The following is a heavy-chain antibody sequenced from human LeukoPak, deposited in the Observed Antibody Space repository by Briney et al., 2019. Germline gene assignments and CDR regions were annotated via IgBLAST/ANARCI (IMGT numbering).Heavy chain of an antibody. CDR1: GFTFSSYA. CDR3: AREGSSSWFDAFDI. D-gene: IGHD6-13*01. J-gene: IGHJ3*02. Sequence: GGSLRLSCAASGFTFSSYAMHWVRQAPGKGLEWVAVISYDGSNKYCADSVKGRFTISRDNSKNTLYLQMNSLRAEDTAVYYCAREGSSSWFDAFDIWGQGTMVTVSS. V-gene: IGHV3-30-3*01. CDR2: ISYDGSNK.